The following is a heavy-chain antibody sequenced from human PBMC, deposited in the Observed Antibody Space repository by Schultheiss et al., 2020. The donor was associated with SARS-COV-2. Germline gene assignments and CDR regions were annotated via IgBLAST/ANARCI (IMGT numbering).Heavy chain of an antibody. CDR3: AKDLPYCSGGSCYFDAFDI. D-gene: IGHD2-15*01. V-gene: IGHV3-30*18. CDR1: GFTFTNYG. Sequence: GESLKISCAASGFTFTNYGMHWVRQAPGKGLEWVAVISYDGSDKYYADSVKGRFTISRDNSKNTLYLQMNSLRAEDTAVYYCAKDLPYCSGGSCYFDAFDIWGQGTMVTVSS. CDR2: ISYDGSDK. J-gene: IGHJ3*02.